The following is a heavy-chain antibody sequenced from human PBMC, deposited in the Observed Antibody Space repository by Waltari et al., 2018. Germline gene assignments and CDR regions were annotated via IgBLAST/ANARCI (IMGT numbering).Heavy chain of an antibody. CDR3: ARQPLYDTSGPPDY. V-gene: IGHV5-51*01. J-gene: IGHJ4*02. Sequence: ELQLVQSGAAVRKPGEPLKISCTGSGYCFTNYWIAWVPQRPGKGLEGTWIIYPDDCDTRYSPSFQGQVTISVDKSINTAYLLWRGLKASDTAVYYCARQPLYDTSGPPDYWGQGTLVTVSS. CDR1: GYCFTNYW. CDR2: IYPDDCDT. D-gene: IGHD3-22*01.